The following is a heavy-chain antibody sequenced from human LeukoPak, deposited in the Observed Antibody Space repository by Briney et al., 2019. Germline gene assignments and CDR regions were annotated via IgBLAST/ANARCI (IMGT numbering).Heavy chain of an antibody. D-gene: IGHD2-15*01. CDR2: ISYDGSNK. CDR3: AKGTRSVAATPVY. Sequence: GGSLRLSCAASGFTFSRYAMHWVRQAPGKGLEWVAVISYDGSNKYYADSVEGRFTISRDNSKNTLYLQMDSLRAGDTAVYYCAKGTRSVAATPVYWGQGTLVTVSS. V-gene: IGHV3-30-3*01. CDR1: GFTFSRYA. J-gene: IGHJ4*02.